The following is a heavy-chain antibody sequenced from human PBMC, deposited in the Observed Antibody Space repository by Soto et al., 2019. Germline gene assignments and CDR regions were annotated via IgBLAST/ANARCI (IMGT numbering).Heavy chain of an antibody. CDR1: GGSISSGDYY. Sequence: SETLSLTCTVSGGSISSGDYYWSWIRQPPGKGLEWIGYIYYSGSTYYNPSLKSRVTISVDTSKNQFSLKLSSVTAADTAVYYCARESRYGYEGYYYYYGMDVWGQGTTVPGSS. V-gene: IGHV4-30-4*01. CDR3: ARESRYGYEGYYYYYGMDV. CDR2: IYYSGST. J-gene: IGHJ6*02. D-gene: IGHD5-18*01.